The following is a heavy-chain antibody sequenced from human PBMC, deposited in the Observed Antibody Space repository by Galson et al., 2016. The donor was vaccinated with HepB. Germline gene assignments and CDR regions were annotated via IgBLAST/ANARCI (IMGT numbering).Heavy chain of an antibody. CDR1: GFTFGDYS. Sequence: LRLSCAASGFTFGDYSMSWFRQAPGKGLEWVGFIRSKVYGGTPEYAASVKGRFSISRDDSKSISYLQMNSLKTEDTAVYYCTRFPLRYFDMPFFWGQGTLVSVSS. CDR2: IRSKVYGGTP. J-gene: IGHJ4*02. D-gene: IGHD3-9*01. CDR3: TRFPLRYFDMPFF. V-gene: IGHV3-49*03.